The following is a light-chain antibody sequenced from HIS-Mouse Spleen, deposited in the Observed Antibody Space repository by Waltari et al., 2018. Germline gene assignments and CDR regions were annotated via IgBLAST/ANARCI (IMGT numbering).Light chain of an antibody. CDR3: CSYAGSSTWV. CDR2: EGS. Sequence: QSALTQHASVSGSPGQSTTISCPGTSSHVGSYNLVSWYHPGKAPKLMIYEGSKRPSGVSNRFSGSKSGNTASLTISGLQAEDEADYYCCSYAGSSTWVFGGGTKLTVL. J-gene: IGLJ3*02. CDR1: SSHVGSYNL. V-gene: IGLV2-23*01.